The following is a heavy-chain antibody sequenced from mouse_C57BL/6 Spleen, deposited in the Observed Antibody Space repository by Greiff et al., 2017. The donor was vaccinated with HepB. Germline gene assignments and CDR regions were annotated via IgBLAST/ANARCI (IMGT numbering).Heavy chain of an antibody. D-gene: IGHD1-1*01. CDR3: ARYTTVVATFDY. Sequence: EVKVVESGGGLVQPGGSLSLSCAASGFTFTDYYMSWVRQPPGKALEWLGFIRNKANGYTTEYSASVKGRFTISRDNSQSILYLQMNALRAEDSATYYCARYTTVVATFDYWGQGTTLTVSS. J-gene: IGHJ2*01. V-gene: IGHV7-3*01. CDR1: GFTFTDYY. CDR2: IRNKANGYTT.